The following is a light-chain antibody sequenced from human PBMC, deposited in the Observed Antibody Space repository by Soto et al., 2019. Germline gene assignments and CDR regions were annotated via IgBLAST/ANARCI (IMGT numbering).Light chain of an antibody. J-gene: IGLJ3*02. CDR3: CSYAGGTSFVV. CDR2: EGN. CDR1: SSDIGSYNL. V-gene: IGLV2-23*03. Sequence: QSALTQPASVSGSPGQSITISCAGTSSDIGSYNLVSWYQHHPGTAPKLIIFEGNRRPSGVSDRFSGSKSGDTAYLTVSGLQAEDEADYYCCSYAGGTSFVVFGGGTKLTVL.